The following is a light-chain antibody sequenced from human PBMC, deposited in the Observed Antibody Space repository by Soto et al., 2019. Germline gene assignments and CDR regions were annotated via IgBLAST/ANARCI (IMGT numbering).Light chain of an antibody. V-gene: IGKV3-20*01. CDR3: QQNGSSPPWT. CDR1: QSVSSSY. CDR2: GAS. J-gene: IGKJ1*01. Sequence: EIVLTQSPGTLSLSPGERATVSCRASQSVSSSYLAWYQQKPGQAPRLLIYGASSRATGIPDRFSGSGSGTDFTLTISRLEPEDFAVFYCQQNGSSPPWTFGQGTKVEIK.